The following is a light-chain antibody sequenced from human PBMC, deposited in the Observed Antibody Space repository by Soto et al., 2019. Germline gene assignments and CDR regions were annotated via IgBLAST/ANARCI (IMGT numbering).Light chain of an antibody. CDR1: QSVSSN. Sequence: TQSPATLSVSPGERATLSCSASQSVSSNLAWYQQKPGQAPRLLISGASSRATGIPDRFSGSGSATDFTLTISRLEPEDFALYYCQQYGSSPITFGQGTRLEIK. CDR2: GAS. V-gene: IGKV3-20*01. CDR3: QQYGSSPIT. J-gene: IGKJ5*01.